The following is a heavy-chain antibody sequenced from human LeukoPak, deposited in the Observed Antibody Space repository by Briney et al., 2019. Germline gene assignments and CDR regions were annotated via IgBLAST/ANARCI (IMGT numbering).Heavy chain of an antibody. V-gene: IGHV4-39*07. J-gene: IGHJ4*02. D-gene: IGHD3-9*01. CDR2: IYYSGST. CDR3: ARTRPNYDILTGYHDY. Sequence: SETLSLTCTVSGGPISSSSYYWGWIRQPPGKGLEWIGSIYYSGSTYYNPSLKSRVTISVDTSKNQFSLKLSSVTAADTAVYYCARTRPNYDILTGYHDYWGQGTLVTVSS. CDR1: GGPISSSSYY.